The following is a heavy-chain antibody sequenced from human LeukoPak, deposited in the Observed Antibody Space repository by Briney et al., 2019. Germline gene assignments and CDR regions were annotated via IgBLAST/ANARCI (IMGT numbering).Heavy chain of an antibody. Sequence: KSSETLSLTCAVYGGSFSGYYWSWIRQPPGKGLEWIGEINHSGSTNYNPSLKSRVTISVDTSKNQFSLKLSSVTAADTAVYYCARGLDCSSTSCYIDYWGQGTLVTVSS. CDR3: ARGLDCSSTSCYIDY. CDR1: GGSFSGYY. CDR2: INHSGST. V-gene: IGHV4-34*01. J-gene: IGHJ4*02. D-gene: IGHD2-2*02.